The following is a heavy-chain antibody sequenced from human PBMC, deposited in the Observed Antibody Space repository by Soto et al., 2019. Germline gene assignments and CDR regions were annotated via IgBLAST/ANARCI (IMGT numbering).Heavy chain of an antibody. D-gene: IGHD3-10*01. CDR3: TSSTYYYGSGSPLKGGFDP. Sequence: EVQLVESGGGLVQPGGSLKLSCAASGFTFSGSAMHWVRQASGKGLEWVGRIRSKANSYATAYAASVKGRFTISRDDSKNTAYLQMNSLKTEDTAVYYCTSSTYYYGSGSPLKGGFDPWGQGTLVTVSS. CDR1: GFTFSGSA. V-gene: IGHV3-73*02. J-gene: IGHJ5*02. CDR2: IRSKANSYAT.